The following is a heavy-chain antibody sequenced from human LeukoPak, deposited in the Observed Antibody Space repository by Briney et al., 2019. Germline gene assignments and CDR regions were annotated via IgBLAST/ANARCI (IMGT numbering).Heavy chain of an antibody. J-gene: IGHJ4*02. CDR2: IYPGDSDT. D-gene: IGHD3-22*01. V-gene: IGHV5-51*01. Sequence: GESLKISCKGSGYSFTSYWIGWVRQMPGKGLEWMGIIYPGDSDTRYSPSFQGQVTISADKSISTAYLQWSSLKASDTAIYYCARGGIGDSSNYRGDDFDYWGQGTLVTVSS. CDR3: ARGGIGDSSNYRGDDFDY. CDR1: GYSFTSYW.